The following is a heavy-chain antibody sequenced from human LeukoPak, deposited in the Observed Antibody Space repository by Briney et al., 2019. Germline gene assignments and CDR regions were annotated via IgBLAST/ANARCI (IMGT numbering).Heavy chain of an antibody. CDR2: ISWNSGHI. D-gene: IGHD2-8*01. Sequence: GGSLRLSCAASGFNFDGCAMHWVRQAPAKGPEWASSISWNSGHIVYADSVKGRFTISRDNAKNSLYLQMDSLRGEDTALYYCAKEGSVCTNGICRYFDDWGQGTLVTVSS. CDR1: GFNFDGCA. J-gene: IGHJ4*02. CDR3: AKEGSVCTNGICRYFDD. V-gene: IGHV3-9*01.